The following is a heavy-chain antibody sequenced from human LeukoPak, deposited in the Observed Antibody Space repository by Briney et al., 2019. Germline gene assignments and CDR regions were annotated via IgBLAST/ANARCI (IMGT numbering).Heavy chain of an antibody. CDR3: ARDKLTGNAFDI. J-gene: IGHJ3*02. V-gene: IGHV3-33*01. CDR2: IWYNGSNK. D-gene: IGHD3-10*01. CDR1: GFTFSNYG. Sequence: GGSLRLSCAASGFTFSNYGMHWVRQAPGKGLEWVTIIWYNGSNKYYADSVKGRFTISRDNSRNTLFLQMNSLRAEDTAVYYCARDKLTGNAFDIWGQGTMVTVSS.